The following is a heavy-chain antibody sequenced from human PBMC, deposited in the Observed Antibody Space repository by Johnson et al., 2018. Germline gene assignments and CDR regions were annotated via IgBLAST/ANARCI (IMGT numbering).Heavy chain of an antibody. CDR2: ISSSSSTI. J-gene: IGHJ6*03. CDR3: ARKSAYYYGSGSYLHYYYMDV. V-gene: IGHV3-48*01. Sequence: EVQLVESGGGLVQPGGSLRLSCAASGFTFSSYSMNWVRQAPGKGLEWVSYISSSSSTIYYADSVKGRFTISRDNAKNSLYLQMNSLRAEDTAVYYCARKSAYYYGSGSYLHYYYMDVWGKGTTVTVSS. D-gene: IGHD3-10*01. CDR1: GFTFSSYS.